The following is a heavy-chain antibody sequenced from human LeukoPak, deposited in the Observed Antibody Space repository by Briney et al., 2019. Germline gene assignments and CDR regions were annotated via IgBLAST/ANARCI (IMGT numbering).Heavy chain of an antibody. CDR2: ISYDGSNK. V-gene: IGHV3-30*04. CDR3: ARVRGYFDWSQGMDV. Sequence: QSGGSLRLSCAASGFTFSSYAMHWVRQAPGKGLEWVAVISYDGSNKYYADSVKGRFTISRDNSKNTLYLQMNSLRAEDTAVYYCARVRGYFDWSQGMDVWGQGTTVTASS. J-gene: IGHJ6*02. CDR1: GFTFSSYA. D-gene: IGHD3-9*01.